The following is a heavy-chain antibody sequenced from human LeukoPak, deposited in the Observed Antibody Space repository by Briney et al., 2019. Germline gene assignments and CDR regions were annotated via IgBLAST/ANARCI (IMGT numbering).Heavy chain of an antibody. CDR2: IYTRGST. J-gene: IGHJ3*02. CDR1: GGSINNYY. Sequence: SETLSLTCTVSGGSINNYYWSWIRQPAGKGLEWIGRIYTRGSTTYNPSLKSRATMSVDPSKNQFSLKLSSVTAADTAVYYCARGRYCSADICSGGDAFDIWGQGTMVSVSS. D-gene: IGHD2-15*01. V-gene: IGHV4-4*07. CDR3: ARGRYCSADICSGGDAFDI.